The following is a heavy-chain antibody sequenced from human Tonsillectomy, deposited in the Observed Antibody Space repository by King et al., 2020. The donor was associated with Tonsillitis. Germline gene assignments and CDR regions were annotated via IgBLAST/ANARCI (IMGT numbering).Heavy chain of an antibody. J-gene: IGHJ4*02. CDR3: VKGYGGSED. CDR1: GFTFSNQW. CDR2: INQDESEK. D-gene: IGHD3-16*01. Sequence: VQLVESGGGLVQPGGSLTLSCAVSGFTFSNQWMSWVRQAPGKGLEWVANINQDESEKKYVDSVKGRFTISRNNAKNWLYLQMNSLRAEDTAVYYCVKGYGGSEDWGQGTLVTVSS. V-gene: IGHV3-7*03.